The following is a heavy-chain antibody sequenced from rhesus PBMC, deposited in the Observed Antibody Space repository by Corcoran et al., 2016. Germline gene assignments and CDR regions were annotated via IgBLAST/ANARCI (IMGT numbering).Heavy chain of an antibody. CDR2: IYGSGSST. V-gene: IGHV4-169*01. Sequence: QLQLQESGPGLVKPSETLSVTCAVSGGSISSSYWSWIRQAPGKGLEWIGYIYGSGSSTNYNPSLTSRVTLSVDTSKIQFSLKLSSVTAADTAVYYCARVPYSGSFWYFDLWGPGTPITISS. CDR1: GGSISSSY. CDR3: ARVPYSGSFWYFDL. J-gene: IGHJ2*01. D-gene: IGHD6-25*01.